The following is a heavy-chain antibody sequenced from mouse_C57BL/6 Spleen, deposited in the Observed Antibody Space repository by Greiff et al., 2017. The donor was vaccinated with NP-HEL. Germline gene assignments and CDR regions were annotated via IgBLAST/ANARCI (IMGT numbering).Heavy chain of an antibody. Sequence: VQLQQSGAELVRPGASVKLSCTASGFNIKDDYMHWVKQRPEQGLEWIGWIDPENGDTEYASKFQGKATITADTSSNTAYLQRSSLTSEDTAVYYCTSPFVAYWGQGTLVTVSA. CDR3: TSPFVAY. J-gene: IGHJ3*01. CDR2: IDPENGDT. V-gene: IGHV14-4*01. CDR1: GFNIKDDY.